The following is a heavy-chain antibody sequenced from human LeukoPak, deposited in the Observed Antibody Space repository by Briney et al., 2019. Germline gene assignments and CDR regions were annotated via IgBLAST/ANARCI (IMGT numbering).Heavy chain of an antibody. CDR3: ARLGPQPLRSMVRGDEDFDY. V-gene: IGHV4-39*01. D-gene: IGHD3-10*01. Sequence: PSETLSLTCTVSGGSISSSSYYWGWIRQPPGKGLEWIGSIYYSGSTYYNPSLKSRVTISVDTSKNQFSLKLSSVTAADTAVYYCARLGPQPLRSMVRGDEDFDYWGQGTLVTVSS. J-gene: IGHJ4*02. CDR2: IYYSGST. CDR1: GGSISSSSYY.